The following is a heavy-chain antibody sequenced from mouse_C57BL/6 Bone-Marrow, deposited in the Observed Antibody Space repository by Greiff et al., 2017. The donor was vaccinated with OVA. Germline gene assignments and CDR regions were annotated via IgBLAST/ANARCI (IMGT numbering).Heavy chain of an antibody. V-gene: IGHV5-9-1*02. CDR1: GFTFSSYA. CDR3: TRDNYYGNRPYAMDY. Sequence: EVHLVESGEGLVKPGGSLKLSCAASGFTFSSYAMSWVRQTPEKRLEWVAYISSGGDYIYYADTVKGRFTISRDNARNTLYLQMSSLKSEDTAMYYCTRDNYYGNRPYAMDYWGQGTSVTVSS. D-gene: IGHD2-1*01. CDR2: ISSGGDYI. J-gene: IGHJ4*01.